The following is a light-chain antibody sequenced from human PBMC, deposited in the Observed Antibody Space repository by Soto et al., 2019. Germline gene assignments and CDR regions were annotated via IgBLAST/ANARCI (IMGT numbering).Light chain of an antibody. CDR1: SNDVGGYNY. J-gene: IGLJ2*01. CDR3: CSLAGGNIFRV. Sequence: QSALTQPRSVSGSPGQSVTISCTRTSNDVGGYNYVSWYQHHPGKAPKFIIFDVSSRPSGVPDRFSGSKSGNTASLTISGLQAEDEADYYCCSLAGGNIFRVFGGGTKLTVL. V-gene: IGLV2-11*01. CDR2: DVS.